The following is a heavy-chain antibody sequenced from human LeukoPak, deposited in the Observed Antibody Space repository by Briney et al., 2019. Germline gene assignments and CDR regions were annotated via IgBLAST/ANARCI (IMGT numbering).Heavy chain of an antibody. CDR2: IIPIFGTA. D-gene: IGHD3-3*01. V-gene: IGHV1-69*05. Sequence: SVKVSCKASGGTFSSYAISWVRQAPGQGLEWMGGIIPIFGTANYAQKFQGRVTITTDESTSTAYTELSSLRSEDTAVYYCARSGVYYDFWSGYPDYYYYYYMDVWGKGTTVTVSS. J-gene: IGHJ6*03. CDR1: GGTFSSYA. CDR3: ARSGVYYDFWSGYPDYYYYYYMDV.